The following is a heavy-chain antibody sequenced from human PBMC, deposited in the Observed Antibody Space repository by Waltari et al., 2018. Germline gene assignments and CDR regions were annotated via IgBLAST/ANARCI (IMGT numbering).Heavy chain of an antibody. D-gene: IGHD2-2*02. CDR1: GYTFTGYY. Sequence: QVQLVQSGAEVKKPGASVKVSCKASGYTFTGYYMHWVRQAPGQGLEWMGWSNPNSGGKNYAQKFQGWVTMTRDTSISTAYMELSRLRSEDTAVYYCARGKVIVPAAIPNWFDPWGQGTLVTVSS. CDR2: SNPNSGGK. J-gene: IGHJ5*02. V-gene: IGHV1-2*04. CDR3: ARGKVIVPAAIPNWFDP.